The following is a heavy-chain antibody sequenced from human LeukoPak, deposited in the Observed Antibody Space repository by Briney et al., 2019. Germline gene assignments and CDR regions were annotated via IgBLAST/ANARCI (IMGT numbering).Heavy chain of an antibody. CDR2: INTNTGNP. V-gene: IGHV7-4-1*02. CDR3: ARESARDYGDYYFDY. CDR1: GYIFTTYY. Sequence: GASVKVSCKASGYIFTTYYMHWVRQAPGQGLEWMGWINTNTGNPTYAQGFTGRFVFSLDTSVSTAYLQISSLKAEDTAVYYCARESARDYGDYYFDYWGQGTLVTVSS. J-gene: IGHJ4*02. D-gene: IGHD4-17*01.